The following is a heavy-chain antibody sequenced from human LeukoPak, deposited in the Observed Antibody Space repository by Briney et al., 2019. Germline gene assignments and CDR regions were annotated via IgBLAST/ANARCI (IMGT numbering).Heavy chain of an antibody. CDR1: GFTVSSNY. D-gene: IGHD4-17*01. V-gene: IGHV3-53*01. Sequence: PGGSPRLSCAASGFTVSSNYMSWVRQAPGKGLEWVSVIYSGGSTYYADSVKGRFTISRDNSKNTLYLQMNSLRAEDTAVYYCARDSDYGDYYYYGVDVWGQGTTVTVSS. CDR2: IYSGGST. J-gene: IGHJ6*02. CDR3: ARDSDYGDYYYYGVDV.